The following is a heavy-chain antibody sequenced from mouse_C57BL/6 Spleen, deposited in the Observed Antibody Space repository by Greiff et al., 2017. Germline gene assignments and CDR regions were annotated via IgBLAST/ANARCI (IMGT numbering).Heavy chain of an antibody. V-gene: IGHV1-82*01. D-gene: IGHD1-1*01. CDR2: IYPGDGDT. J-gene: IGHJ2*01. Sequence: QVQLQQSGPELVKPGASVKISCKASGYAFSSSWMNWVKQRPGKGLEWIGRIYPGDGDTNYNGKFKGKATLTADKSSSTAYMQLSSLTSDDSAVYFYARSTIVALDYWGQGTTLTVSS. CDR3: ARSTIVALDY. CDR1: GYAFSSSW.